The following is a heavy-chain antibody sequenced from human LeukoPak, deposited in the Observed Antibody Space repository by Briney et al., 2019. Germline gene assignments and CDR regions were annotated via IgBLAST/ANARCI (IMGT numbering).Heavy chain of an antibody. J-gene: IGHJ4*02. CDR3: ARRTNDYGPFDY. CDR1: GGSISSYY. V-gene: IGHV4-59*08. D-gene: IGHD4-17*01. Sequence: SETLSLTCTVSGGSISSYYWSWIRQPPGKGLEWIGYIYYSGSTNYNPSLKSRVTISVDTSKNQFSLKLSSVTAADTAVYYCARRTNDYGPFDYWGQGTLVTVSS. CDR2: IYYSGST.